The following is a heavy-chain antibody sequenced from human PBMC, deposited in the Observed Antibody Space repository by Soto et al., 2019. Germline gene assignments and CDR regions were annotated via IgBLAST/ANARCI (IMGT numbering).Heavy chain of an antibody. Sequence: GGSLRLSCAASGFRFSSYEMNWVRQAPGKGLEWISYISESGSSMYYADAVKGRFAISRDNANNSLYLHRNSLRVEDTAVYYCPRDQEVDDRGGHKIRAMGVWGRGTTFTVSS. CDR1: GFRFSSYE. V-gene: IGHV3-48*03. CDR2: ISESGSSM. CDR3: PRDQEVDDRGGHKIRAMGV. D-gene: IGHD3-10*01. J-gene: IGHJ6*02.